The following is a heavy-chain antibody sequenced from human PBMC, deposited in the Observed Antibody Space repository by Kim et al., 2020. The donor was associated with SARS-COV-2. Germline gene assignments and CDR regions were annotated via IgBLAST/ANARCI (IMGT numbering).Heavy chain of an antibody. D-gene: IGHD2-15*01. CDR3: ARDKVVVVAGGGNYYYYYGMDV. CDR1: GYTFTSYG. J-gene: IGHJ6*02. V-gene: IGHV1-18*01. Sequence: ASVKVSCKASGYTFTSYGISWVRQAPGQGLEWMGWISAYNGNTNYAQKLQGRVTMTTDTSTSTAYMELRSLKSDDTAVYYCARDKVVVVAGGGNYYYYYGMDVWGQGTTVTVSS. CDR2: ISAYNGNT.